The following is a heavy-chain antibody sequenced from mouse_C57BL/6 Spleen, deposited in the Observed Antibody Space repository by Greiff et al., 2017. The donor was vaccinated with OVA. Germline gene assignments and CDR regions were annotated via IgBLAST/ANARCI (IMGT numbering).Heavy chain of an antibody. J-gene: IGHJ3*01. D-gene: IGHD1-1*01. V-gene: IGHV5-16*01. CDR3: ARGRYYYGSSLWFAY. CDR2: INYDGSST. CDR1: GFTFSDYY. Sequence: DVHLVESEGGLVQPGSSMKLSCTASGFTFSDYYMAWVRQVPEKGLEWVANINYDGSSTYYLDSLKSRFIISRDNAKNILYLQMSSLKSEDTATYYCARGRYYYGSSLWFAYWGQGTLVTVSA.